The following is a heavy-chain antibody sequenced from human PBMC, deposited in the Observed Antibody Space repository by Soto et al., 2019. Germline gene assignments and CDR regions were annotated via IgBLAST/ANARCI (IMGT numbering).Heavy chain of an antibody. CDR1: GDSVSSNSAA. D-gene: IGHD2-2*01. CDR2: TYYRSKWYN. CDR3: ARAIVVVPAAIEGYYYYYYMDV. Sequence: SQTLSLTCAISGDSVSSNSAAWNWIRQSPSRGLEWLGRTYYRSKWYNDYAVSVKSRITINPDTSKNQFSLQLNSVTPEDTAVYYCARAIVVVPAAIEGYYYYYYMDVWGKGTTVTVSS. J-gene: IGHJ6*03. V-gene: IGHV6-1*01.